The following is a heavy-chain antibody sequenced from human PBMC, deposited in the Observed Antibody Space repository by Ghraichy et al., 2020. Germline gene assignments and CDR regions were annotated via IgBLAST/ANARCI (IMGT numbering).Heavy chain of an antibody. J-gene: IGHJ5*02. CDR1: GYTFTSYD. CDR2: MNPNSGNT. D-gene: IGHD4-17*01. Sequence: ASVKVSCKASGYTFTSYDINWVRQATGQGLEWMGWMNPNSGNTGYAQKFQGRVTMTRNTSISTAYMELSSLRSEDTAVYYCARAPVTTRRTRSNWFDPWGQGTLVTVSS. V-gene: IGHV1-8*01. CDR3: ARAPVTTRRTRSNWFDP.